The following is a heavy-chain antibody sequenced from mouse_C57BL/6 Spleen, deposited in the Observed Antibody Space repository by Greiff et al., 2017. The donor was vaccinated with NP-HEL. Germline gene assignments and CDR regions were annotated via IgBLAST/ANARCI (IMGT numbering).Heavy chain of an antibody. J-gene: IGHJ4*01. CDR2: ISDGGSYT. V-gene: IGHV5-4*01. CDR1: GFTFSSYA. D-gene: IGHD2-4*01. Sequence: EVQGVESGGGLVKPGGSLKLSCAASGFTFSSYAMSWVRQTPEKRLEWVATISDGGSYTYYPDNVKGRFTISRDNAKNNLYLQMSHLKSEDTAMYYCARAGLRPYAMDYWGQGTSGTVSS. CDR3: ARAGLRPYAMDY.